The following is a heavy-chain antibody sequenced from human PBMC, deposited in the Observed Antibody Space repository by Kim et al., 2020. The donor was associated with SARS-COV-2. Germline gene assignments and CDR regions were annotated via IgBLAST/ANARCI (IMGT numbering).Heavy chain of an antibody. CDR2: IGTSNSHI. V-gene: IGHV3-21*01. CDR3: ARDGRLADSGDYQDYGMDV. D-gene: IGHD5-12*01. J-gene: IGHJ6*02. Sequence: GGSLRLSCAASGFTFNTYMMNWVRQAPGKGLEWVSSIGTSNSHIYYADSMKGRFTMSRDNAKNSVYLQLNSLRADDTAVYYCARDGRLADSGDYQDYGMDVGGQGTTVIV. CDR1: GFTFNTYM.